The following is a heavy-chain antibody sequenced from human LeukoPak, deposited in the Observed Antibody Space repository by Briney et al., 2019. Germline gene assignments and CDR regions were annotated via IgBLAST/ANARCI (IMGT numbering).Heavy chain of an antibody. CDR3: ARHGGIKTFDY. CDR1: GGSFSGYY. J-gene: IGHJ4*02. V-gene: IGHV4-34*01. CDR2: INHSGST. Sequence: SETLSLTCAVYGGSFSGYYWSWIRQPPGKGLEWIGEINHSGSTNYNPSLKSRVTISVDTSKNQFSLKLSSVTAADTAVYYCARHGGIKTFDYWGQGTLVTVSS. D-gene: IGHD1-14*01.